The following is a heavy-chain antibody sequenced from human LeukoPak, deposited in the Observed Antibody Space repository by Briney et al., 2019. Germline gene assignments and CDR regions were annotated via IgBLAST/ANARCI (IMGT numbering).Heavy chain of an antibody. J-gene: IGHJ3*02. CDR1: GFTFSSYS. CDR2: ISSSSSYI. CDR3: ASPPVTIFGVVDAFDI. Sequence: GAMRLSCAASGFTFSSYSMNWVRQAPGKGLEWVSSISSSSSYIYYADSVKGRFTISRDNAKNSLYLQMNSLRAEDTAVYYCASPPVTIFGVVDAFDIWGQGTMVTVSS. V-gene: IGHV3-21*01. D-gene: IGHD3-3*01.